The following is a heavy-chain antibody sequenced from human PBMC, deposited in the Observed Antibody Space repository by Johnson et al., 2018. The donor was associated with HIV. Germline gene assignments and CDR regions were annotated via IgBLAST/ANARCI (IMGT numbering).Heavy chain of an antibody. D-gene: IGHD6-19*01. CDR2: ISYDGSNK. CDR3: TTERYSSGWYLGGAFDI. V-gene: IGHV3-30-3*01. Sequence: QVQLVESGGGLVQPGGSLRISCAASGFTFSSYAMNWVRQAPGKGLEWVAVISYDGSNKYYADSVKGRFTISRDNSKNTLYLQMNSLKTEDTAVYYCTTERYSSGWYLGGAFDIWGQGTMVTVSS. J-gene: IGHJ3*02. CDR1: GFTFSSYA.